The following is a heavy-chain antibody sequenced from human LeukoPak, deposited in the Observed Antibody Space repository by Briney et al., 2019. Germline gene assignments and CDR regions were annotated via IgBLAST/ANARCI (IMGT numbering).Heavy chain of an antibody. CDR2: ISNSGDSI. CDR1: GFPFSNYE. J-gene: IGHJ3*02. V-gene: IGHV3-48*03. Sequence: GGSLRLSCAASGFPFSNYEMNWVRQAPGKGLEWVSHISNSGDSIYYADSVKGRFTISRDNAKNSLYLQMNSLRAEDTTLYYCARSFDIWGQGTMVTVSS. CDR3: ARSFDI.